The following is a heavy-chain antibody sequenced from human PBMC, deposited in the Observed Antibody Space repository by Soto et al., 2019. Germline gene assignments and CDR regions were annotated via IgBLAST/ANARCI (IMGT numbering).Heavy chain of an antibody. D-gene: IGHD3-16*01. J-gene: IGHJ3*02. V-gene: IGHV4-34*01. Sequence: SETLSLTCAVYGGSFSNYYWTWIRQPPGKGLEWIGEVTHSGITNYTPSLKSRVTTSIDTSKNQFSLKLSSVTAADTAVYYCAKDLLLYDYVWASYGYEAFDMWGQGTMVTVSS. CDR1: GGSFSNYY. CDR3: AKDLLLYDYVWASYGYEAFDM. CDR2: VTHSGIT.